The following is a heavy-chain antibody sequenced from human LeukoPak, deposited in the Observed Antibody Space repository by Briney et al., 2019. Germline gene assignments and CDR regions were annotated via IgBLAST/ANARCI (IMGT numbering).Heavy chain of an antibody. D-gene: IGHD3-9*01. CDR3: ARGHYDLLTGSYWYFDL. CDR1: GFTFSDYY. J-gene: IGHJ2*01. Sequence: GGSLRLSCAASGFTFSDYYMSWIRQAPGKGLEWIAYISSDITNTYYADSVKGRFTISRDNAKNSLYLQMNSLRADDTAVYFCARGHYDLLTGSYWYFDLWGRGSLVTVSS. CDR2: ISSDITNT. V-gene: IGHV3-11*01.